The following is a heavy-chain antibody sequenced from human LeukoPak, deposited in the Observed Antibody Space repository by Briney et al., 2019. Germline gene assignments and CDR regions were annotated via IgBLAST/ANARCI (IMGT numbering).Heavy chain of an antibody. V-gene: IGHV1-2*02. CDR2: INPNSGGT. Sequence: GASVKVSCKASGYTFTGYYMHWVRQAPGQGLEWMGWINPNSGGTNYAQKFQGRVNMTTDTSTDTAFMILRGLRSDDTAVYYCARVGRYSHRPGAFEIWGQGTMVTVS. CDR3: ARVGRYSHRPGAFEI. D-gene: IGHD3-9*01. CDR1: GYTFTGYY. J-gene: IGHJ3*02.